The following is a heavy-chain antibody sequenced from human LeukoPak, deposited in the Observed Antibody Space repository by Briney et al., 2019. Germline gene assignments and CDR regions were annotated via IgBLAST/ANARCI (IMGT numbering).Heavy chain of an antibody. J-gene: IGHJ4*02. Sequence: GEPLNFSGKGPGYTSTGYRIAGFRRLHGKGLRWLGIIYPGESATTYRPSFQGQVTISADKYISPAYLQWSSLKASDTAIYYCAYYDTSNYHGMMNWGQGTLVTVSS. D-gene: IGHD3-22*01. V-gene: IGHV5-51*01. CDR1: GYTSTGYR. CDR2: IYPGESAT. CDR3: AYYDTSNYHGMMN.